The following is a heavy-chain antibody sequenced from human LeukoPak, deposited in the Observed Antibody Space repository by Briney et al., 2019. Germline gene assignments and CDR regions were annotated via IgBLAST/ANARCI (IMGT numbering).Heavy chain of an antibody. CDR2: IYTSGGT. J-gene: IGHJ4*02. Sequence: PSETLSLTCTVSGDSISSYYWSWIRQPPGKGLEWIGYIYTSGGTNYIPSLKGRVTISIDTPKNQFSLKLSSVTAADSAGYYWARLTRLSNPPDRYYLDYWGQGTLGTVSP. V-gene: IGHV4-4*09. CDR3: ARLTRLSNPPDRYYLDY. D-gene: IGHD3-16*02. CDR1: GDSISSYY.